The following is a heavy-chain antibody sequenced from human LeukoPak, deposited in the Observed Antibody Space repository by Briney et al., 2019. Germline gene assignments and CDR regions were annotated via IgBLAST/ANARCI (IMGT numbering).Heavy chain of an antibody. V-gene: IGHV1-18*01. CDR3: ARDWDSSGYYKASFDY. Sequence: ASVKVSCKASGYTFTSYGISWVRQAPGQGLEWMGWISAYNGNTNYAQKLQGRVTMTTDTSTRTAYMELRSLRSDDTAVYYCARDWDSSGYYKASFDYWGQGTLVTVSS. D-gene: IGHD3-22*01. CDR1: GYTFTSYG. J-gene: IGHJ4*02. CDR2: ISAYNGNT.